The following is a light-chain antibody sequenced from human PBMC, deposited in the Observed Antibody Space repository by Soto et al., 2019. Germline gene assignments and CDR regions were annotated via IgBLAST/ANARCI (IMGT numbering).Light chain of an antibody. J-gene: IGLJ2*01. CDR2: EDN. CDR1: SGSIARNY. V-gene: IGLV6-57*01. CDR3: QSYDSSNQV. Sequence: NFLLTQPHSVSESPGKTVTISCTSSSGSIARNYVQWYQQRPGSSPTTVIYEDNHRPSGVPDRFSGSIDSSSNSASLTSSGLKTEDEADYFCQSYDSSNQVFGGGTKLTVL.